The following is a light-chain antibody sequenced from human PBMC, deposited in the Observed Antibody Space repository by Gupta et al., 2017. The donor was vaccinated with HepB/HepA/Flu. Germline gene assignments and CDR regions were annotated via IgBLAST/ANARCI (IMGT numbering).Light chain of an antibody. Sequence: QSALPQPRSLSRSPGQPVTISCSGTNYDIGSYNYVSWYQHYPGTPPHLMIYDVPRPPSVLPDRFSCTTSGTAAPLTIAGLQAEDEADYYCSSYGGQYSCVFGTGTEVTVL. J-gene: IGLJ1*01. CDR2: DVP. CDR1: NYDIGSYNY. V-gene: IGLV2-11*01. CDR3: SSYGGQYSCV.